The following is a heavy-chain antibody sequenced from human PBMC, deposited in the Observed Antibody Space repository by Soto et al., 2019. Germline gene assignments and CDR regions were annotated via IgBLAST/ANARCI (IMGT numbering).Heavy chain of an antibody. CDR1: GGTFSSYA. CDR2: IVPIVGTT. D-gene: IGHD5-12*01. V-gene: IGHV1-69*12. J-gene: IGHJ4*02. Sequence: QVQLVQSGAEVRQPASSVKVSCKTSGGTFSSYAISWVRQAPGQGLEWMGGIVPIVGTTTYAQKFQGRVTITADEATRTAYMQLSRLRCDDTAVYYCVRVVAIPGYPDHWGQGTLVTVSS. CDR3: VRVVAIPGYPDH.